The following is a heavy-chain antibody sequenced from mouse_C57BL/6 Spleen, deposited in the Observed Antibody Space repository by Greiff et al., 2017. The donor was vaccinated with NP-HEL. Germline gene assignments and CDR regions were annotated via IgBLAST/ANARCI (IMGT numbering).Heavy chain of an antibody. Sequence: EVKVEESGGGLVQPGGSMKLSCVASGFTFSNYWMNWVRQSPEKGLEWVAQIRLKSDNYATLYAESVKGRFTISRDDSKSSVYLQMNNLRAEDTGIYYCTAGGEAFAYWGQGTLVTVSA. CDR3: TAGGEAFAY. V-gene: IGHV6-3*01. CDR1: GFTFSNYW. J-gene: IGHJ3*01. CDR2: IRLKSDNYAT.